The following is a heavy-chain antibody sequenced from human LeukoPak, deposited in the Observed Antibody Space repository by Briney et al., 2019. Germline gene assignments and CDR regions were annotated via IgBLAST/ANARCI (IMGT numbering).Heavy chain of an antibody. V-gene: IGHV1-8*01. CDR1: GYTFTSYD. J-gene: IGHJ6*03. CDR2: MNPNSGNT. CDR3: ARVGGGYSYGIYYYYYYMDV. Sequence: ASVKVSCKASGYTFTSYDINWVRQATGQGLEGMGWMNPNSGNTGYAQKFQGRVTMTRNTSINTAYMELSSLRSEDTAVYYCARVGGGYSYGIYYYYYYMDVWGKGTTVTISS. D-gene: IGHD5-18*01.